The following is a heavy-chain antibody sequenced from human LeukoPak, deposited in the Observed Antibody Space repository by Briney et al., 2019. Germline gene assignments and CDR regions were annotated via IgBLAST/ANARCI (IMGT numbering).Heavy chain of an antibody. CDR3: ARDFKQSLAATQGTFDY. V-gene: IGHV1-18*01. CDR2: INSYTQNT. J-gene: IGHJ4*02. Sequence: GAPVKVSCKASGYTFTTYGISWVRQAPGQGPELMGWINSYTQNTNYAQNFQGRVTLTIDPSTRTAYMELRTLRFDDTAVYYCARDFKQSLAATQGTFDYWGQGTLVTVSS. D-gene: IGHD6-13*01. CDR1: GYTFTTYG.